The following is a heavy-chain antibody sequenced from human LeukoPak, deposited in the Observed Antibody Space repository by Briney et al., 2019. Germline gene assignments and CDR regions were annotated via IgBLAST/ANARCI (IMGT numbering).Heavy chain of an antibody. Sequence: GSSLKIPCKGAGYSFTSYWIGWVRQLHGKGLEWVGIIYPGHSDTRYSPSFQGQVTISADKSISTAYLQWSSLKASDTAMYYCAGRIGYSYGKDAFDIWGQGTMVTVSS. CDR3: AGRIGYSYGKDAFDI. CDR1: GYSFTSYW. D-gene: IGHD5-18*01. V-gene: IGHV5-51*01. CDR2: IYPGHSDT. J-gene: IGHJ3*02.